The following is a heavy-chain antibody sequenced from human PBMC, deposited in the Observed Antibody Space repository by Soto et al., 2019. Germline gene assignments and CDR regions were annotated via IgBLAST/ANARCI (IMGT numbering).Heavy chain of an antibody. V-gene: IGHV1-2*02. J-gene: IGHJ5*02. D-gene: IGHD6-6*01. Sequence: GASVKVSCKASGYTFTGYYMHWVRQAPGQGREWMGWINPNSGGTNYAQKFQGRVTMTRDTSISTAYMELSRLRSDDTAVYYCARAPNPYSSSSGWFDPWGQGTLVTVSS. CDR3: ARAPNPYSSSSGWFDP. CDR2: INPNSGGT. CDR1: GYTFTGYY.